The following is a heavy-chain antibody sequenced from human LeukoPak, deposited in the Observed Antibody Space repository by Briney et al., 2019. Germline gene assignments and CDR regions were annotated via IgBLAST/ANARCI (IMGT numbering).Heavy chain of an antibody. Sequence: GGSLRLSCAASGFTVSNSYMSWVRQAPGKGLEWVSLIYSGGRTYYTDSVKGRFTISRDNSKNTLYLQMNSLRAEDTAVYYCARDSSLSGFLYRGQGTLVTVSS. D-gene: IGHD3-22*01. CDR2: IYSGGRT. J-gene: IGHJ4*02. V-gene: IGHV3-53*01. CDR1: GFTVSNSY. CDR3: ARDSSLSGFLY.